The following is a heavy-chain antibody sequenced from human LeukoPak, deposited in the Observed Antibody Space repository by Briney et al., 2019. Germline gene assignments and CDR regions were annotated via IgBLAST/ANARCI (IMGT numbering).Heavy chain of an antibody. Sequence: SETLSLTCAVYGGSFSGYYWSWIRQPRGKGLEWIGEINHSGSTNYNPSLKSRVTISVDMSKKQFSLKLSSVTAADTAVYYCARVDIVATGEWFDPWGQGTLVTVSS. CDR1: GGSFSGYY. CDR2: INHSGST. J-gene: IGHJ5*02. D-gene: IGHD5-12*01. CDR3: ARVDIVATGEWFDP. V-gene: IGHV4-34*01.